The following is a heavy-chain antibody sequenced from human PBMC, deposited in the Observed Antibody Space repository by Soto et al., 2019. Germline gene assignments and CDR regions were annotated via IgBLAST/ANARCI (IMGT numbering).Heavy chain of an antibody. CDR1: GYDFTTYG. CDR3: ASGRYGDY. CDR2: ISAHNGNT. Sequence: QVHLVQSGAEVKKPGASVKVSCKGCGYDFTTYGITWVRQAPGQGLEWMAWISAHNGNTDYAQKLQGRVTVTRDTSTSTAYMELRSPRSDDTAVYYCASGRYGDYWGQGALVTVSS. D-gene: IGHD1-26*01. V-gene: IGHV1-18*01. J-gene: IGHJ4*02.